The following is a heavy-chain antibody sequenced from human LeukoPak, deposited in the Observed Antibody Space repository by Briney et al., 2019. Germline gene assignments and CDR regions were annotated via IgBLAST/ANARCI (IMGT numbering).Heavy chain of an antibody. D-gene: IGHD3-16*02. J-gene: IGHJ4*02. V-gene: IGHV3-30*18. CDR3: AKGQVMITLGGVIGGYDY. Sequence: GGSLRLSCAASGFTFSSYGMHWVRQAPGKGLEWVAVISYDGSNKYYADSVKGRFTISRDNSKNTLYLQMNSLRAEDTAVYYCAKGQVMITLGGVIGGYDYWGQGTLVTVSS. CDR1: GFTFSSYG. CDR2: ISYDGSNK.